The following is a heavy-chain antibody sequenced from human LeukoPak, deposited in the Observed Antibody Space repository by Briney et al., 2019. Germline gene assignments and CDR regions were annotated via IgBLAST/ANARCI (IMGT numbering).Heavy chain of an antibody. CDR3: ARISGYAIAAAGTDY. J-gene: IGHJ4*02. CDR1: GYSFTSYW. D-gene: IGHD6-13*01. CDR2: IYPGDSDT. V-gene: IGHV5-51*01. Sequence: GDSLKISCKGSGYSFTSYWIGWVRQMPGKGLEWMGIIYPGDSDTRYSPSFRGQVTISADRSISTAYLQWSSLKASDTAMYYCARISGYAIAAAGTDYWGQGTLVTVSS.